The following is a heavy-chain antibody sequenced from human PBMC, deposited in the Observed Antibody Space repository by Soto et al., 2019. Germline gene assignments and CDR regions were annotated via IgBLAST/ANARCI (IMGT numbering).Heavy chain of an antibody. CDR1: GFAFPNAW. V-gene: IGHV3-15*07. D-gene: IGHD3-22*01. J-gene: IGHJ4*01. Sequence: EVQLVESGGGLVKPGGSLRLSCVASGFAFPNAWMNWVRQAPGKGLEWVGRIKSTIDGGTTDYAEPVKGRFAISRDDSNNMVYLQMNSLKIEDSAVYYCTPDSYRTIIIVRFDDWGHGTLVTVSS. CDR2: IKSTIDGGTT. CDR3: TPDSYRTIIIVRFDD.